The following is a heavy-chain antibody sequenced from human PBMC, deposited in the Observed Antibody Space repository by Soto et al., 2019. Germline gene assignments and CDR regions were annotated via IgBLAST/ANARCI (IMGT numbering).Heavy chain of an antibody. CDR3: GSRNYYGSGSYHYYFAH. D-gene: IGHD3-10*01. J-gene: IGHJ4*01. Sequence: SETLCLTCTLFGGAFTSYDWSWIRQPPGGGVEWIGYIYNTGSTYYNPSLRIRVTISVDTSKDQFSLKLSSVTAAVTAVYCCGSRNYYGSGSYHYYFAHWGQGTLVTVSS. V-gene: IGHV4-59*08. CDR2: IYNTGST. CDR1: GGAFTSYD.